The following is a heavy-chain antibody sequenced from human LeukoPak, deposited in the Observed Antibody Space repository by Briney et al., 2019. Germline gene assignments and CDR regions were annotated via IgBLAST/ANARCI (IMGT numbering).Heavy chain of an antibody. CDR2: INPNTGGT. V-gene: IGHV1-2*02. CDR1: GYTFTGHY. D-gene: IGHD6-19*01. Sequence: ASVKVSCTVSGYTFTGHYMHWVRQPPGQGLEWMGWINPNTGGTTYAQKFQGRIAMTRDTSISTAYMELSSLRSDDTAVYYCARDPGRGWSLDYWGQGPLVTDAS. J-gene: IGHJ4*02. CDR3: ARDPGRGWSLDY.